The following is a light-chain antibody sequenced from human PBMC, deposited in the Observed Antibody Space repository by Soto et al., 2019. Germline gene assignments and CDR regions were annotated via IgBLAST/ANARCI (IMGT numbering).Light chain of an antibody. Sequence: EILMTHSPAFVSVSPGYRVTLFFRASQSVSIDLAWYQQRPGQAPRLLIRGASTRATGVSPTFSGSGSGTEFTLTISSLQSEDFAVYYCQQYNKWPLTFGQGTKVDIK. CDR1: QSVSID. CDR2: GAS. J-gene: IGKJ1*01. CDR3: QQYNKWPLT. V-gene: IGKV3-15*01.